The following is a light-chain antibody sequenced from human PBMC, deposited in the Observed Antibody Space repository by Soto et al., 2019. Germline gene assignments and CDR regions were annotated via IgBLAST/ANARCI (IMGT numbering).Light chain of an antibody. CDR1: QSVSSSY. J-gene: IGKJ1*01. V-gene: IGKV3-20*01. Sequence: EIVLTDSPGTLSLSPGEIATLSCRASQSVSSSYLAWYQQKPVQAPRPLIYGASSRATGIPDRFSGSGSGTDFTLTISRLEPEDFAVHYCQQYGSSPVAFGQVTKV. CDR3: QQYGSSPVA. CDR2: GAS.